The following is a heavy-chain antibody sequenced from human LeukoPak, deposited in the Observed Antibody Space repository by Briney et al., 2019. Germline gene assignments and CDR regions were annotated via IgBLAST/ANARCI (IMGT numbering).Heavy chain of an antibody. J-gene: IGHJ4*02. V-gene: IGHV3-48*02. CDR3: VRDPDALDF. CDR1: GFTFIDYS. Sequence: PGGSLRLSCAASGFTFIDYSMNWVRQAPGKGLEWVSYIRSSGSPIYYADSVRGRFTISRDNAKNSLYLQMNSLRDEDTAVYYCVRDPDALDFWGQGTPVTVSS. CDR2: IRSSGSPI.